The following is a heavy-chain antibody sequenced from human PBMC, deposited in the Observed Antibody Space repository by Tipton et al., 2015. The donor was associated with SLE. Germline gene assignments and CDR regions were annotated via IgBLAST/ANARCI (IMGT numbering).Heavy chain of an antibody. D-gene: IGHD6-19*01. CDR2: INHSGST. CDR1: GGSISSGSYY. J-gene: IGHJ4*02. CDR3: ARGRGWYSSGWYLDY. Sequence: TLSLTCTVSGGSISSGSYYWSWIRQPAGKGLEWIGEINHSGSTNYNPSLKSRVTISVDTSKNQFSLKLSSVTAADTAVYYCARGRGWYSSGWYLDYWGQGTLVTVSS. V-gene: IGHV4-61*09.